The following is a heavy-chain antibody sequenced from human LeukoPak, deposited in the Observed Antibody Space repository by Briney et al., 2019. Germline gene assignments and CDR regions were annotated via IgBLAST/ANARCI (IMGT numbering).Heavy chain of an antibody. V-gene: IGHV3-74*01. CDR3: ARGRPHGNDY. CDR1: GFTFSSYW. Sequence: GGSLRLSCAASGFTFSSYWMNWVRHAPGKGLVWVSRIASDGSSTTYADSVKGRFSISRDNAKNTLYLRMNSLRVEDTAVYYCARGRPHGNDYWGQGTLVTVSS. D-gene: IGHD4-23*01. CDR2: IASDGSST. J-gene: IGHJ4*02.